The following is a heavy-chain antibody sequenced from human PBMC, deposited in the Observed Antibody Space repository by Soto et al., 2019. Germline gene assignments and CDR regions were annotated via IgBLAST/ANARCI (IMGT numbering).Heavy chain of an antibody. CDR2: IDPSGGST. Sequence: ASVKVSCKTSGFTFTTYYIHWVRQAPGQGLEWMGMIDPSGGSTTYAQKFQGRITMTSDMSTSTVYMELSSLGSEDTAVYYCAGVPYDTTGYYAFWGQGTLVTVSS. CDR1: GFTFTTYY. J-gene: IGHJ4*02. D-gene: IGHD3-22*01. CDR3: AGVPYDTTGYYAF. V-gene: IGHV1-46*01.